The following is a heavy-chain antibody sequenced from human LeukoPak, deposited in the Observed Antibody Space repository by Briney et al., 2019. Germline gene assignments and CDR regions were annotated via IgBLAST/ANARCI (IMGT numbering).Heavy chain of an antibody. CDR1: GGSISSYY. D-gene: IGHD5-24*01. Sequence: SETLSLTCTVSGGSISSYYWSWVRQPPGKGLEWIGYIYYSGSTNYNPSLKSRVTISVDTSKNQFSLKLSSVTAADTAVFYCARGDGYISFDYWGKGPLAPSPQ. J-gene: IGHJ4*02. CDR3: ARGDGYISFDY. CDR2: IYYSGST. V-gene: IGHV4-59*01.